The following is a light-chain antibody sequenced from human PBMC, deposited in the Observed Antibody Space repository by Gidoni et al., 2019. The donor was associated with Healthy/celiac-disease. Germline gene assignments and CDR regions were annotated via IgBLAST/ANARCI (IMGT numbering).Light chain of an antibody. CDR1: KLGHKY. CDR2: QDS. CDR3: QAWDSSTAGVV. Sequence: SYELTQPPSVSVSPGQTASITCSGDKLGHKYACWYKQKPGQSPVLVIYQDSKRPSGTPARFSGSNSGNTATLTICGTQAMDEADYYCQAWDSSTAGVVFGGGTKLTVL. J-gene: IGLJ2*01. V-gene: IGLV3-1*01.